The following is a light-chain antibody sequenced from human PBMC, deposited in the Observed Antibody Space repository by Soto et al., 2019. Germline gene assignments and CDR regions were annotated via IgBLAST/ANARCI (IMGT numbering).Light chain of an antibody. V-gene: IGLV1-40*01. CDR3: QSYDSGLSEGV. J-gene: IGLJ2*01. CDR1: SSNIGAPYN. Sequence: QAVVTQPPSVSGAPGQRVTISCTGSSSNIGAPYNVHWYQQLPGTVPKLLIYANNNRPSGVPDRFSGSRSGTSASLAITGLQAGDEADYYCQSYDSGLSEGVFGGGTQLTVL. CDR2: ANN.